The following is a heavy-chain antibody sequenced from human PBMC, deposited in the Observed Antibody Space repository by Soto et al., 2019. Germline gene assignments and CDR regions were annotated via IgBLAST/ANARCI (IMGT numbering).Heavy chain of an antibody. J-gene: IGHJ4*02. CDR3: ARPKGSYSSGYYYFDY. Sequence: QVQLVQSGAEVKQPGSSVKVSCKTSGGTFSTYAIYWVRQAPGQGLEWMGAIIPLFGPADYAQKFQGRVMITADESTNTANMELSSPRSEDTAVYYCARPKGSYSSGYYYFDYWGQGTLVTVSS. D-gene: IGHD6-19*01. CDR1: GGTFSTYA. V-gene: IGHV1-69*01. CDR2: IIPLFGPA.